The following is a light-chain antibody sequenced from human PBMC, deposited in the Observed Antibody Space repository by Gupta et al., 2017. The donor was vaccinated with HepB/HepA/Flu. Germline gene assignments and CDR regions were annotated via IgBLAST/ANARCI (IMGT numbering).Light chain of an antibody. CDR3: AAWDDSLNLRTWEV. CDR2: RNN. V-gene: IGLV1-47*01. CDR1: RANIGNNY. J-gene: IGLJ2*01. Sequence: QSVLTQAPSASGAPGQRVTISCSGSRANIGNNYVYWYQQLPRAAPKLLIYRNNLRPPGVPGRLSGSKSGTSASLVISGLRSEDEADYYCAAWDDSLNLRTWEVFGGGTKLTVL.